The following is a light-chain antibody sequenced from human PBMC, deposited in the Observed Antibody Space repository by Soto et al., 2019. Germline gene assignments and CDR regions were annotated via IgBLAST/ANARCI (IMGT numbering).Light chain of an antibody. CDR3: SSYTSSSTVI. V-gene: IGLV2-14*03. CDR2: DVR. J-gene: IGLJ2*01. Sequence: QSALTQPASVSGSPGQSITISCTGTSSDIGGYNYISWYQQHPGKAPKFIIYDVRNRPSGVSNRFSGSRSGNTAYLTISGLRAEDEADYYCSSYTSSSTVIFGGGTKLTVL. CDR1: SSDIGGYNY.